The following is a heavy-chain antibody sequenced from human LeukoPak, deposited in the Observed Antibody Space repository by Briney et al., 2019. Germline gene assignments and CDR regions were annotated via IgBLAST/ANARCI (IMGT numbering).Heavy chain of an antibody. D-gene: IGHD6-13*01. Sequence: GGSLRLSCAASGFTSRSHWMSWVRPAPGKGLEWVANINQEGSETHYVDSVKGRFTISGDNAWNSLYLQMNSLRAEDTAMYYCARDHVAPGIYFDYWGQGTLVTVSS. V-gene: IGHV3-7*01. CDR3: ARDHVAPGIYFDY. CDR1: GFTSRSHW. CDR2: INQEGSET. J-gene: IGHJ4*02.